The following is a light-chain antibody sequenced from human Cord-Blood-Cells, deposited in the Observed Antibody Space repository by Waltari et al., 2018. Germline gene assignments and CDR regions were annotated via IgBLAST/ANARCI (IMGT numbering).Light chain of an antibody. CDR1: QSVLYSSNNKNY. J-gene: IGKJ2*01. V-gene: IGKV4-1*01. Sequence: IVMTQSPDSLAVSLGERATINCKSSQSVLYSSNNKNYLAWYQQKPGQPPNLLIYWAYTRVSGVPDRVSGSGAGTDFTLTISSLHAEDVAVYYCQQYYSTPYTFGQGTKLEIK. CDR2: WAY. CDR3: QQYYSTPYT.